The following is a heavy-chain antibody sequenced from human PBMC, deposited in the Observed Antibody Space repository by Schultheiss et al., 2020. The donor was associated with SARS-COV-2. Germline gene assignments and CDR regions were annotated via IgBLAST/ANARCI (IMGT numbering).Heavy chain of an antibody. CDR1: GFTFDDYT. Sequence: GGSLRLSCAASGFTFDDYTMHWVRQAPGKGLEWVSLISWDGGSTYYADSVKGRFTISRDNSKNSLYLQMNSLRAEDTALYYCAKDQGGWVDYWGQGTPVTVSS. V-gene: IGHV3-43*01. J-gene: IGHJ4*02. CDR2: ISWDGGST. D-gene: IGHD5-24*01. CDR3: AKDQGGWVDY.